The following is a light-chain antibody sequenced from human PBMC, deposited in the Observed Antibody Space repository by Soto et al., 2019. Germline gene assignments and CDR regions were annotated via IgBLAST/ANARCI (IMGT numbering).Light chain of an antibody. CDR3: HHYGRSAIFT. CDR2: GAS. V-gene: IGKV3-20*01. Sequence: EIVMTQSPGTLSLSPGERATLSCRASQSVSSNFLAWYQQRPGQAPRLLMDGASSRAAGIPDRFSGSGSGTDFTLTISRLEPEDFAVYYCHHYGRSAIFTFGPGTKVDSK. CDR1: QSVSSNF. J-gene: IGKJ3*01.